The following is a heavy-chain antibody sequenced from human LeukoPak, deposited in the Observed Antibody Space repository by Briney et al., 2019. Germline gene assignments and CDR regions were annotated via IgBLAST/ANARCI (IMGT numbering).Heavy chain of an antibody. CDR1: GFTFDSYE. CDR2: ISTSGSTI. CDR3: ARSPRRNWNQPIVYYFDY. J-gene: IGHJ4*02. Sequence: GGSLRLSCAASGFTFDSYEMNWVRQAPGKGLEWLSYISTSGSTIYYADSVEGRFTISRDNAKNSLYLQMNSLRAEDTAVYYCARSPRRNWNQPIVYYFDYWGQGTLVTVSS. V-gene: IGHV3-48*03. D-gene: IGHD1-1*01.